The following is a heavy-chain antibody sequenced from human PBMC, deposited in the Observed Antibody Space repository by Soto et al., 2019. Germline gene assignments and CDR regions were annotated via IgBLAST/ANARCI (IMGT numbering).Heavy chain of an antibody. CDR3: ARDQPGYSYGYGLGY. CDR2: ISSSSSYI. D-gene: IGHD5-18*01. Sequence: PGGSLRLSCAASGFTFISDSMNWVRQAPGKGLEWVSSISSSSSYIYYADSVKGRFTISRDNAKNSLYLQMNSLRAEDTAEYYCARDQPGYSYGYGLGYWGQGTLVTVSS. V-gene: IGHV3-21*01. J-gene: IGHJ4*02. CDR1: GFTFISDS.